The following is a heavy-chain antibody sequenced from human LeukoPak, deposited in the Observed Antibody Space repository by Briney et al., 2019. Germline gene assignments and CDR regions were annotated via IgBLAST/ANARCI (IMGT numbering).Heavy chain of an antibody. V-gene: IGHV1-18*01. CDR2: ISAYNGNT. CDR1: GYTFTSYG. Sequence: ASVKVSCKASGYTFTSYGISWVRQAPGQGLEWMGWISAYNGNTNYAQKLQGRVTMTTDTSTSTAYMELRSLRSDDTAVYYCARGKPAIVVVVAATRAQGFDPWGQGTLVTVSS. D-gene: IGHD2-15*01. J-gene: IGHJ5*02. CDR3: ARGKPAIVVVVAATRAQGFDP.